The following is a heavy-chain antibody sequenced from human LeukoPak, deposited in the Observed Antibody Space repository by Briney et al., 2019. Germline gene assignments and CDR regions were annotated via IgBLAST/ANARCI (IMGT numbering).Heavy chain of an antibody. CDR2: IYSGGST. V-gene: IGHV3-53*01. Sequence: GGSVRLSCAASGFTVSYNYMSWVRQAPGKGLQWVSAIYSGGSTYYADSVKGRFTISRDNSKNTLYLQMNSLRAEDTAVYYCARSRDGYNGLFDPWGQGTLVTVSS. CDR3: ARSRDGYNGLFDP. CDR1: GFTVSYNY. D-gene: IGHD5-24*01. J-gene: IGHJ5*02.